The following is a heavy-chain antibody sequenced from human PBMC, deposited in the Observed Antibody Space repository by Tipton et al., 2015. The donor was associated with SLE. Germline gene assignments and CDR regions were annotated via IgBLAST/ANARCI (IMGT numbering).Heavy chain of an antibody. CDR3: ARDGSLPRDAFDI. CDR1: GGSFSGYY. J-gene: IGHJ3*02. D-gene: IGHD3-10*01. V-gene: IGHV4-38-2*02. CDR2: IYHGGST. Sequence: TLSLTCAVYGGSFSGYYWGWIRQPPGKGLEWIGSIYHGGSTYYNPSLKSRVTISVDTSKNQFSLKLSSVTAADTAVYYCARDGSLPRDAFDIWGQGTMVTVSS.